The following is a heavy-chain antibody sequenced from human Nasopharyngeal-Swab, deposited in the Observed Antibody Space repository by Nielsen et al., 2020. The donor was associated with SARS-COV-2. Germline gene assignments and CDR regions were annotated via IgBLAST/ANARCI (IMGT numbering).Heavy chain of an antibody. Sequence: GESLKISCAASGFTFSTYAMTWVRQAPGKGLEWVSTIDAGGGNTWYADSVKGRFTISRDNTKNTLFLQMNSLRPEDTAVYYCAKRVGATPTWGFDIWGQGTMVTVSS. CDR1: GFTFSTYA. CDR2: IDAGGGNT. D-gene: IGHD1-26*01. J-gene: IGHJ3*02. V-gene: IGHV3-23*01. CDR3: AKRVGATPTWGFDI.